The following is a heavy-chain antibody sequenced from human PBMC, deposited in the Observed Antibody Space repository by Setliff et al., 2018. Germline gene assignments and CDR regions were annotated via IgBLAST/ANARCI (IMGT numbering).Heavy chain of an antibody. J-gene: IGHJ6*02. CDR2: IIPIFGTA. D-gene: IGHD2-15*01. V-gene: IGHV1-69*05. Sequence: SVKVSCKASGGTFSSYAISWVRQAPGQGLEWMGGIIPIFGTANYAQKFQGRVTITTDESTSTDYKELSSLRSEDTAVYYCARDRDCSGGSCYSHYYCGMDVWGQGTTVTVSS. CDR3: ARDRDCSGGSCYSHYYCGMDV. CDR1: GGTFSSYA.